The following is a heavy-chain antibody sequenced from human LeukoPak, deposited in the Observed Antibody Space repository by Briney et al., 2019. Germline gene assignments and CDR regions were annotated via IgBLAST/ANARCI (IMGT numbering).Heavy chain of an antibody. CDR3: ARVPYGSGSRFDP. J-gene: IGHJ5*02. Sequence: PSQTLSLTCTVSGGSISSGGYYWSWIRQHPGKGLEWIGYIYYSGSTYYNPSLKSRVTISVDTSKNQFSLKLSSVTAADTAVYYCARVPYGSGSRFDPWGQGILVTVSS. D-gene: IGHD3-10*01. V-gene: IGHV4-31*03. CDR1: GGSISSGGYY. CDR2: IYYSGST.